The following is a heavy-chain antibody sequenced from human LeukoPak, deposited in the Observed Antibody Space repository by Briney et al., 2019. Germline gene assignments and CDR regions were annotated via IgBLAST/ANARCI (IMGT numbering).Heavy chain of an antibody. Sequence: GGSLRLSCAASGFTFSSYSMNWVRQAPGKGLEWVSSISSSSSYIYYADSVKGRLTISRDNAKNSLYLQMNSLRAEDTAVYYCARDRVGALHDAFDIWGQGTMVTVSS. V-gene: IGHV3-21*01. D-gene: IGHD1-26*01. J-gene: IGHJ3*02. CDR1: GFTFSSYS. CDR2: ISSSSSYI. CDR3: ARDRVGALHDAFDI.